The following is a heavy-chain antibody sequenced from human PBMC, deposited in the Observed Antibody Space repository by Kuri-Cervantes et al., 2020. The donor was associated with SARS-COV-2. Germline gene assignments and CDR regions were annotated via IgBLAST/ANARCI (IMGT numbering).Heavy chain of an antibody. CDR2: ISYDGSNK. J-gene: IGHJ6*02. CDR3: AKSYLVGIAARPLSSLGMDV. CDR1: GFTFSSYG. V-gene: IGHV3-30*18. Sequence: LSLTCAASGFTFSSYGMHWVRQAPGKGLEWVAVISYDGSNKYYADSVKGRFTISRDNSKNTLYLQMNSLRAEDTAVYYCAKSYLVGIAARPLSSLGMDVWGQGTMVTVSS. D-gene: IGHD6-6*01.